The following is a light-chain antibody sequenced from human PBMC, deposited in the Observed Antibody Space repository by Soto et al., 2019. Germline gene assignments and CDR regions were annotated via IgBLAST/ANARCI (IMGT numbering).Light chain of an antibody. CDR1: QSLPNNY. J-gene: IGKJ1*01. V-gene: IGKV3-20*01. Sequence: EIVLTQSPGTLSLSPGERATLSCRATQSLPNNYLAWYQQKPGQAPRPLMSDAPRRATRVPGRFSGSGSGTDFSLSISGLEREVVAVNYCKQSKSSPWTFGQGTKV. CDR2: DAP. CDR3: KQSKSSPWT.